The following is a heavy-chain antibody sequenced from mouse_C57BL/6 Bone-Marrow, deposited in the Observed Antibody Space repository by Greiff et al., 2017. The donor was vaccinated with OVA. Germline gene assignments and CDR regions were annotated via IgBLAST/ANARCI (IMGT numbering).Heavy chain of an antibody. Sequence: EVQLVESGGGLVKPGGSLKLSCAASGFTFSSYAMSWVRQTPEKRLEWVATISDGGSYTYYPDNVKGRFTLSRDNAKNNLYLQMSHLKSEDTAMYYCARDPIYYYGSSPFAYWGQGTLVTVSA. V-gene: IGHV5-4*01. J-gene: IGHJ3*01. D-gene: IGHD1-1*01. CDR1: GFTFSSYA. CDR3: ARDPIYYYGSSPFAY. CDR2: ISDGGSYT.